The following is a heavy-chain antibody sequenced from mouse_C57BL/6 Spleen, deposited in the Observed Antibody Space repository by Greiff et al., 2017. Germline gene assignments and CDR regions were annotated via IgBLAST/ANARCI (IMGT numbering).Heavy chain of an antibody. D-gene: IGHD2-3*01. V-gene: IGHV1-85*01. CDR3: ARREIYDGYYPYAMDY. CDR1: GYTFTSYD. J-gene: IGHJ4*01. CDR2: IYPRDGST. Sequence: VQLQESGPELVKPGASVKLSCKASGYTFTSYDINWVKQRPGQGLEWIGWIYPRDGSTKYNEKFKGKATLTVDTSSSTAYMELHSLTSEDSAVYFCARREIYDGYYPYAMDYWGQGTSVTVSS.